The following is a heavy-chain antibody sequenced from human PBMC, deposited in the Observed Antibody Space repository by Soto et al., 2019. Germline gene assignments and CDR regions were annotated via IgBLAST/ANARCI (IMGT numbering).Heavy chain of an antibody. D-gene: IGHD6-19*01. Sequence: SLRHSCRTSGFRFSSYGMHWVRQAPGKGLEWVAVISYDGSNKYYADSVKGRFTISRDNSKNTLYLQMNSLRAEDTAVYYCARETQWLNWFDPWGQGTLVTVSS. CDR1: GFRFSSYG. J-gene: IGHJ5*02. V-gene: IGHV3-30*03. CDR3: ARETQWLNWFDP. CDR2: ISYDGSNK.